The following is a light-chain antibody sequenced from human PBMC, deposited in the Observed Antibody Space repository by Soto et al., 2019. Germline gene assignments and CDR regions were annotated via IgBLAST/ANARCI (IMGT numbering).Light chain of an antibody. V-gene: IGLV2-8*01. J-gene: IGLJ1*01. CDR1: ISDVGGYNY. CDR3: SSYAGSNNYV. Sequence: QSVLTHPPSAAGSPGQSVTISCTGTISDVGGYNYVSWYQQHPGKAPKLMIYEVSKRPSGVPDRFSGSKSGNTASLTVSGLQAEDEADYYCSSYAGSNNYVFGTGTKVTV. CDR2: EVS.